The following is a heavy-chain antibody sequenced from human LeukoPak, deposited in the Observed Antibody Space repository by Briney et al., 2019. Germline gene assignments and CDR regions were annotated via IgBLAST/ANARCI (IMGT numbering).Heavy chain of an antibody. CDR2: ISYDGSNK. CDR3: ARDTSATTFDY. D-gene: IGHD1-1*01. V-gene: IGHV3-30-3*01. J-gene: IGHJ4*02. CDR1: GFTFSSYA. Sequence: GGSLRLSCAASGFTFSSYAMHWVHQAPGKGLEWVAVISYDGSNKYYADSVKGRFTISRDNSKNTLYLQMNSLRAEDTAVYYCARDTSATTFDYWGQGTLVTVSS.